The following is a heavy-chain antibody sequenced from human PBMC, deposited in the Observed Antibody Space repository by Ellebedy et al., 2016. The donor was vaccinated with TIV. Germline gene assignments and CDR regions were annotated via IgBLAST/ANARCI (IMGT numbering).Heavy chain of an antibody. CDR1: GDIFNSYA. Sequence: AASVKVSCKTSGDIFNSYAFSWVRQAPGQGLEWMGGIIPLFGTTHYAQKFKGRVTITADKSTTTAYMELSSLRSEDTAVFYCARSRNHAYYDSSGYYDFWGQGTLVTVSS. D-gene: IGHD3-22*01. J-gene: IGHJ4*02. V-gene: IGHV1-69*06. CDR2: IIPLFGTT. CDR3: ARSRNHAYYDSSGYYDF.